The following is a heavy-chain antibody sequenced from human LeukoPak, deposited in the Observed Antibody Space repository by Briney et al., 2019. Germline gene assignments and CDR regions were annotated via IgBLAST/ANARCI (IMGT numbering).Heavy chain of an antibody. V-gene: IGHV1-46*01. Sequence: WASVKVSCKASGCTFTSYYMHWVRQAPGQGLEWMGIINPSGGSTSYAQKFQGRVTMTRDTSTSTVYMELSSLRSEDTAVYYCARAGSYDSSGYYYPPLDYWGQGTLVTVSS. CDR3: ARAGSYDSSGYYYPPLDY. CDR1: GCTFTSYY. D-gene: IGHD3-22*01. J-gene: IGHJ4*02. CDR2: INPSGGST.